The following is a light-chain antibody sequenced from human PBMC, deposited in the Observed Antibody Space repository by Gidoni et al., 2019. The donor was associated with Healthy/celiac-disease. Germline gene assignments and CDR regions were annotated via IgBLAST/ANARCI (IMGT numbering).Light chain of an antibody. CDR3: QQSYSTPRS. CDR1: QSISSY. V-gene: IGKV1-39*01. J-gene: IGKJ2*04. CDR2: AAS. Sequence: DIQMSQSPSSLSASVGDRVTITCRASQSISSYLNWYQQTPGKAPKLLIYAASSLQSGVPSRFSSSGSGKDFTLTISSLQHEDFATYYYQQSYSTPRSFGQGTKLEIK.